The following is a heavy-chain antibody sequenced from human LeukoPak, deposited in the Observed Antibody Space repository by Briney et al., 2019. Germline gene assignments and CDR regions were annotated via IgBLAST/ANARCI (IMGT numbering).Heavy chain of an antibody. CDR3: AKDGGYCSGGSCYRRYYYYYYMDG. D-gene: IGHD2-15*01. J-gene: IGHJ6*03. CDR1: GFTFSSYG. Sequence: GGSLRLSCAASGFTFSSYGMSWGRQAPGKGLEWVSAISGSGGSTSHADSVKGQFTISRDNSKNTLYLQMNSLRAEDKAVYYCAKDGGYCSGGSCYRRYYYYYYMDGWGKGTTVTISS. CDR2: ISGSGGST. V-gene: IGHV3-23*01.